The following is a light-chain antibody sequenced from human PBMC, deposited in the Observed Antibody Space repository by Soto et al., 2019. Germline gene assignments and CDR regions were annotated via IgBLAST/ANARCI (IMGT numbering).Light chain of an antibody. V-gene: IGKV1-39*01. CDR1: QSISTY. CDR2: STS. CDR3: QQSFSTPRT. J-gene: IGKJ1*01. Sequence: DIQMTQSPASLSAPVLELLTITFLASQSISTYLNWYQQKPGKAPKLLIYSTSSLQSGVPSRFRGGGSVTDFTLTISSLQPEDFATYYCQQSFSTPRTFGQGTKVEIK.